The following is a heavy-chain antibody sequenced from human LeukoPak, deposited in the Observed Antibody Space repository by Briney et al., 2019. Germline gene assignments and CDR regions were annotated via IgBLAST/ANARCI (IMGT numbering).Heavy chain of an antibody. Sequence: SETLSFTCTVSGGSISSSSYYWGWIRQPPGKGLEWIGSIYYSGSTYYNPSLKSRVTISVDTSKNQFSLKLSSVTAADTAVYYCAREYYYDSSGYSTTGFDYWGQGTLVTVSS. CDR2: IYYSGST. D-gene: IGHD3-22*01. J-gene: IGHJ4*02. CDR1: GGSISSSSYY. CDR3: AREYYYDSSGYSTTGFDY. V-gene: IGHV4-39*07.